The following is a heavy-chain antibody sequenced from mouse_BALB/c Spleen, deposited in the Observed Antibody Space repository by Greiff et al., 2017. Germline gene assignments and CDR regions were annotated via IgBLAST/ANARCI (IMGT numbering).Heavy chain of an antibody. V-gene: IGHV1-9*01. Sequence: VQLQQSGAELMKPGASVKISCKATGYTFSSYWIEWVKQRPGHGLEWIGEILPGSGSTNYNEKFKGKATFTADTSSNTAYMQRSSLTSEDSAVYYCVLLRRNYYAMDYWGQGTSVIVSS. D-gene: IGHD2-4*01. CDR2: ILPGSGST. CDR1: GYTFSSYW. CDR3: VLLRRNYYAMDY. J-gene: IGHJ4*01.